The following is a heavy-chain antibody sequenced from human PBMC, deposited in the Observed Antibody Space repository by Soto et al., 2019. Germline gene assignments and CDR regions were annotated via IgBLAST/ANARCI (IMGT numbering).Heavy chain of an antibody. CDR2: ISSLSGNT. J-gene: IGHJ5*02. D-gene: IGHD4-17*01. CDR3: AKGTVTAGRWCAP. Sequence: QVHLVQSETEVKEPGAAVTVSCKTSHATFTGYTINRLRQPPGQGLDWLGCISSLSGNTYYARDFQGRLTMTTNTPATTASVELRSLRADDTAVSFCAKGTVTAGRWCAPWGQGTLVTASS. V-gene: IGHV1-18*04. CDR1: HATFTGYT.